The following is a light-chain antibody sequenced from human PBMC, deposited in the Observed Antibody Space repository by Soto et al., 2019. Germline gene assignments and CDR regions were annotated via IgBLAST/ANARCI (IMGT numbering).Light chain of an antibody. J-gene: IGLJ1*01. CDR2: EVS. V-gene: IGLV2-14*01. CDR1: SSDVGGYNY. CDR3: SSYTGSSSWV. Sequence: QSVLTQPASVSGSPGQSITISCTGTSSDVGGYNYVSWYQHHPGKAPKLMIYEVSNRPSGVSNRFSGSKSGNTASLTISGLQAEDEADYYCSSYTGSSSWVFGTGTKVTVL.